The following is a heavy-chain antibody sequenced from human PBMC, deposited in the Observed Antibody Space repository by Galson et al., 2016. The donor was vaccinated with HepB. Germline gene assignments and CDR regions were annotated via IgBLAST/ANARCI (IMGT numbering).Heavy chain of an antibody. CDR3: ASHRVLRAERYYYYGLDV. D-gene: IGHD5/OR15-5a*01. CDR2: VQYTGNT. CDR1: FDSIRSFY. V-gene: IGHV4-59*12. Sequence: ETLSLTCTVTFDSIRSFYRAWIRQVPGKGLEWIGYVQYTGNTNYNPSLKSRLTISADTSKNQFSLKLTSVTPADPAVYFCASHRVLRAERYYYYGLDVWGQGIPVTVSS. J-gene: IGHJ6*02.